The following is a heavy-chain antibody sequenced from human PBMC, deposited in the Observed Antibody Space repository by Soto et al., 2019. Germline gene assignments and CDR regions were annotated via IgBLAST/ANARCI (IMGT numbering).Heavy chain of an antibody. CDR3: ARYRTTVPVAFDV. CDR2: MNPSGRNT. J-gene: IGHJ3*01. D-gene: IGHD4-4*01. Sequence: QVQLVQSGAEVKKPGASVQVSCKASGLAFPIDDIIWVRQTIGQGLEFMGWMNPSGRNTGYAQKFQGRATFTWNTPTSTAYMDVSGLRSEDTAVYYCARYRTTVPVAFDVWGQGTMVTVSS. V-gene: IGHV1-8*01. CDR1: GLAFPIDD.